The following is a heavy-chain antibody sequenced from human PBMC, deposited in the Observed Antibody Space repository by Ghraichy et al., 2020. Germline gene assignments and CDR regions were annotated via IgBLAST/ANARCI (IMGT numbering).Heavy chain of an antibody. CDR1: GGSFSGYY. CDR3: RASYDSSGYYTYGMDV. CDR2: INHSGST. Sequence: SETRSLTCAVYGGSFSGYYWSWIRQPPGKGLEWIGEINHSGSTNYNPSLKSRVTISVDTSKNQFSLKLSSVTAADTAVYYCRASYDSSGYYTYGMDVWGQGTTVTVSS. J-gene: IGHJ6*02. D-gene: IGHD3-22*01. V-gene: IGHV4-34*01.